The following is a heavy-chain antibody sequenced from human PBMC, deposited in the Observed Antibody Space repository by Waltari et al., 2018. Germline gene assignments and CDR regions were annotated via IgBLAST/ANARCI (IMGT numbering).Heavy chain of an antibody. J-gene: IGHJ4*02. Sequence: QVQLQQWGAGLLKPSETLSLTCAVYGGSFSGYYWSWIRQPPGKGLEWIGEINHSGRTNANPHLKCRVTISVDTSKHQFSLKLRFVTAADTAVYYWARGHGGYGDSDYWGQGTLVTVSS. CDR3: ARGHGGYGDSDY. CDR2: INHSGRT. D-gene: IGHD4-17*01. CDR1: GGSFSGYY. V-gene: IGHV4-34*01.